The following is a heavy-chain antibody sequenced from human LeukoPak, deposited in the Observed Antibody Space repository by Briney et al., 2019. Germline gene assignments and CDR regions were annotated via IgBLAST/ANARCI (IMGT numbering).Heavy chain of an antibody. CDR3: ASFDIVVVPAAISAFDI. V-gene: IGHV1-69*04. Sequence: ASVKVSCKASGGTFSSYAISWVRQAPGQGLEWMGRIIPIFGIANYAQKFQGRVTITADKSTSKAYMELSSLRSEDTAVYYCASFDIVVVPAAISAFDIWGQGTMVTVSS. J-gene: IGHJ3*02. D-gene: IGHD2-2*01. CDR1: GGTFSSYA. CDR2: IIPIFGIA.